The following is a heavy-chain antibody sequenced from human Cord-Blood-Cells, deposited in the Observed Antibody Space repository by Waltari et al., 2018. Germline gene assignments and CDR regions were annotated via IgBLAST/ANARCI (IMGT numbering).Heavy chain of an antibody. V-gene: IGHV3-21*01. CDR3: ARDGPSDAPAP. D-gene: IGHD1-26*01. CDR1: GFTFSSYS. J-gene: IGHJ5*02. Sequence: EVQLVESGGGLVKPGGSLRLSCAASGFTFSSYSMNWVRQAPGKGREWVSSISSSRRYLYDADSVKGRYTIARDNAKNSLYLQMIRLRAEDTAVYYCARDGPSDAPAPWGQGTLVTVAS. CDR2: ISSSRRYL.